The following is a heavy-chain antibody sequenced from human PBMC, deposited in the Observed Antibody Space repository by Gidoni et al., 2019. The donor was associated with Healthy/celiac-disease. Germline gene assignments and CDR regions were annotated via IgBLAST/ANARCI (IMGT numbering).Heavy chain of an antibody. D-gene: IGHD4-17*01. CDR1: GYTFTGYY. CDR3: ARVSVGYYGDLVHFDY. Sequence: QVQLVQSGAEVKKPGASVNVSCKASGYTFTGYYMHWVRQAPGQGLEWMGWINPNSGGKNYAQKFQGRVTMTRDTSISTAYMELSRLRSDDADVYYCARVSVGYYGDLVHFDYWGQGTLVTVSS. CDR2: INPNSGGK. V-gene: IGHV1-2*02. J-gene: IGHJ4*02.